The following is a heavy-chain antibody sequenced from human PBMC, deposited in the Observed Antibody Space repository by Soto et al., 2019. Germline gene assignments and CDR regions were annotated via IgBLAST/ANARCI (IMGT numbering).Heavy chain of an antibody. CDR3: ARDAGIPVVGRGTSFEY. CDR1: GGTFSNYA. J-gene: IGHJ4*02. D-gene: IGHD6-19*01. CDR2: IIPIFASP. V-gene: IGHV1-69*18. Sequence: QVQLVQSGAEVKKPGSSVKVSCKASGGTFSNYAITWVRQAPGLGLEWMGTIIPIFASPRYAQKFQGRVTITADDSTSTTYMDLSSLRSEDTAVYYCARDAGIPVVGRGTSFEYWGQGTLVIVSS.